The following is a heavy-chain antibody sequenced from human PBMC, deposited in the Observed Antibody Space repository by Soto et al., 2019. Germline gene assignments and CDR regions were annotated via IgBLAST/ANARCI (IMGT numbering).Heavy chain of an antibody. V-gene: IGHV4-59*01. CDR2: LYNAGST. D-gene: IGHD2-21*02. CDR1: GCSISRYY. Sequence: SETLSLTFTVSGCSISRYYWSWIRQPPGKGLEWIGYLYNAGSTIYNPSLKSRVTISVDMSQNQFSLNLNYVTAADTAVYYCARDLWGYCGTDCYPLDVWGQGTTVTVS. CDR3: ARDLWGYCGTDCYPLDV. J-gene: IGHJ6*02.